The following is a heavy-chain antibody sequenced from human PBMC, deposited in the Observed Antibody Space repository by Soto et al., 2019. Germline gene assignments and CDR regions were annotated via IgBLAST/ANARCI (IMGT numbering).Heavy chain of an antibody. V-gene: IGHV3-23*01. CDR1: GFTVSDYD. J-gene: IGHJ3*01. D-gene: IGHD2-21*01. CDR2: IRGDGGAT. CDR3: AKDRRGGEYPDFDL. Sequence: EVQLLESGGGLVQPGGSLRLSCAASGFTVSDYDMGWVRQAPGKGLEWVSLIRGDGGATYHADSVEGRLTISRDTSENTVYLQMHSLRAEDTALYYCAKDRRGGEYPDFDLWGQGTMVTVSS.